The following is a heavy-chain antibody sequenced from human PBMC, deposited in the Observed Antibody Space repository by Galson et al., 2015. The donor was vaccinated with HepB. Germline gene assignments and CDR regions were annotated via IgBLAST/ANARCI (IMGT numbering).Heavy chain of an antibody. D-gene: IGHD2-15*01. V-gene: IGHV1-69*13. J-gene: IGHJ6*02. CDR1: GGTFSSYA. Sequence: SVKVSCKASGGTFSSYAISWVRQAPGQGLEWMGGIIPIFGTANYAQKFQGRVTITADESTSTAYMELSSLRSEDTAVYYCARVLLVCSGGSCRLLASPAYGMDVWGQGTTVTVSS. CDR3: ARVLLVCSGGSCRLLASPAYGMDV. CDR2: IIPIFGTA.